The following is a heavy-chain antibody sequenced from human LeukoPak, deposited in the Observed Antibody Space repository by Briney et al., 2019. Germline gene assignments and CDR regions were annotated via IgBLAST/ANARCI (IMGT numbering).Heavy chain of an antibody. CDR1: GFTFSNSA. J-gene: IGHJ4*02. V-gene: IGHV3-23*01. D-gene: IGHD1-1*01. CDR3: AKDRTTSPRIFDY. Sequence: PGGSLRLSCAAYGFTFSNSAMTWVRQAPGKGLEWVSGLSASGGTTFYADSVKGRFTISRDISKNTLYLQMNSLRVDDTAVYYCAKDRTTSPRIFDYWGQGSLVTVSS. CDR2: LSASGGTT.